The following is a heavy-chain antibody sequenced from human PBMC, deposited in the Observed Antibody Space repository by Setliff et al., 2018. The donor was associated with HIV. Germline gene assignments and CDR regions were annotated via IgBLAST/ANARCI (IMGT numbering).Heavy chain of an antibody. J-gene: IGHJ4*02. CDR2: IYWDDDK. Sequence: LTCTFSGFSLSTSGVGVGWIRQPPGKALEWLTIIYWDDDKRYSPSLKSRLTIIKDTYKNQVVLTMTNMNSVDTATYYCAQTTKPSQFDYWGQGTLVTVSS. D-gene: IGHD1-26*01. CDR3: AQTTKPSQFDY. V-gene: IGHV2-5*02. CDR1: GFSLSTSGVG.